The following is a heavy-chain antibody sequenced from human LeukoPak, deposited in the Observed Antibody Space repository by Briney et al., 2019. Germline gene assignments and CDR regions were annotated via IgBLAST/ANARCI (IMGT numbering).Heavy chain of an antibody. CDR2: ISGDNGNT. D-gene: IGHD2-15*01. CDR3: ARIPYCSGGSCYFRPNNWFDP. V-gene: IGHV1-18*01. Sequence: GASVKVSCKASGYTFSNYGISWVRQAPGQGLEWMGWISGDNGNTNYPQKLQGTVTMTTDTSTSTAYMELRSLRSDDTAVYYCARIPYCSGGSCYFRPNNWFDPWGQGTLVTVSS. CDR1: GYTFSNYG. J-gene: IGHJ5*02.